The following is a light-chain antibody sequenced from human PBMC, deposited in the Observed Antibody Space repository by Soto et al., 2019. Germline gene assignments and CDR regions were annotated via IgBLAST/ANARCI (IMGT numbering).Light chain of an antibody. Sequence: QLVLTQPPSTSGTPGQRVTISCSGSSSNIGRHYVSWYQQLPGTAPKLLIYRNNQRPSGVPDRFSGSMSGTSASLAISGLRSEDEADYYCAAWDDSLRGVFGGGTKLTVL. CDR3: AAWDDSLRGV. J-gene: IGLJ2*01. CDR1: SSNIGRHY. CDR2: RNN. V-gene: IGLV1-47*01.